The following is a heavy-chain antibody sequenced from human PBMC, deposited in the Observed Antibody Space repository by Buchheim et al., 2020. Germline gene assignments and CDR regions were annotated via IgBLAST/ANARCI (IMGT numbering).Heavy chain of an antibody. J-gene: IGHJ6*02. CDR1: GGSISSYY. V-gene: IGHV4-59*12. D-gene: IGHD3-22*01. CDR3: ARGLSGGMIAYYYYGMDV. CDR2: IYYSGST. Sequence: QVQLQESGPGLVKPSETLSLTCTVSGGSISSYYWSWIRQPPGKGLEWIGYIYYSGSTNYNPSLKSRVTISVDTSKNQFSLKLSSVTAADTAVYYCARGLSGGMIAYYYYGMDVWGQGTT.